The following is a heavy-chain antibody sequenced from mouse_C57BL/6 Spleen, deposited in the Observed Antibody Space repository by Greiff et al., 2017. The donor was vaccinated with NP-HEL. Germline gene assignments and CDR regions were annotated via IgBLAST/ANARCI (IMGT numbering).Heavy chain of an antibody. CDR3: AREGTGYFDY. CDR1: GYTFTSYW. CDR2: IDPSDSYT. D-gene: IGHD3-3*01. J-gene: IGHJ2*01. V-gene: IGHV1-50*01. Sequence: QVQLQQPGAELVKPGASVKLSCKASGYTFTSYWMQWVKQRPGQGLEWIGEIDPSDSYTNYNQKFKGKATFTVDTSSSTAYMQLSSLTSEDSAVYYCAREGTGYFDYWGQGTTLTVSS.